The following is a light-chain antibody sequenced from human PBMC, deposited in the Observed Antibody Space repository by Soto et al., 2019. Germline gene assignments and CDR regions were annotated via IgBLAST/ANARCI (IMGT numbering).Light chain of an antibody. CDR2: KAS. Sequence: DIQMTQSPYTLSASVGDRVTITCRASQSISSWLAWYQQKPGKAPNLLIYKASTLESGVPSRFSGSGSGTEFTLTVSSLQPDDFATYYCQQYDSYPLAFGGGTKVEIK. CDR3: QQYDSYPLA. V-gene: IGKV1-5*03. J-gene: IGKJ4*01. CDR1: QSISSW.